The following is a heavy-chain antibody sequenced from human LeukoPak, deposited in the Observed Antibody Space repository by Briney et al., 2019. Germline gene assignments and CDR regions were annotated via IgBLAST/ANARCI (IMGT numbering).Heavy chain of an antibody. J-gene: IGHJ6*02. V-gene: IGHV6-1*01. Sequence: SQTLSLTCAISGDSVWSNSAAWNWIRQSPSRGLEWLGRTYYRSRWYYDYAESVKSRITINPDTSKNQFSLQLRSVSPEDTAVYYCAREVDSHGTLFYYGMDVWGQATTVTVSS. CDR1: GDSVWSNSAA. CDR2: TYYRSRWYY. D-gene: IGHD6-13*01. CDR3: AREVDSHGTLFYYGMDV.